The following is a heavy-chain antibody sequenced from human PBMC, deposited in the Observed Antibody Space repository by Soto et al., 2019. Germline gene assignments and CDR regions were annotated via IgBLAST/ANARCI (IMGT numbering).Heavy chain of an antibody. D-gene: IGHD6-13*01. J-gene: IGHJ6*02. V-gene: IGHV1-2*04. CDR3: AKDSVSSCGYYYYGMYV. CDR2: INPNSGGT. CDR1: GYTFTGYY. Sequence: ASVKVSCKASGYTFTGYYMHWVRQAPVQGLEWMGWINPNSGGTNYAQKFQGWVTMTRDTSISTAYMELSRLRSDDTAVYYCAKDSVSSCGYYYYGMYVWGQGTTVTVSS.